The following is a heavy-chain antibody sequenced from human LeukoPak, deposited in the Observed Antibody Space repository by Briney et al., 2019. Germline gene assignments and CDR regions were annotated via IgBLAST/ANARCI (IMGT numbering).Heavy chain of an antibody. J-gene: IGHJ6*02. D-gene: IGHD3-3*01. V-gene: IGHV3-23*01. CDR2: ISGSGGST. Sequence: GRSLTLSCAASGFTFSSYAMSWVRQAPGKGLEWVSAISGSGGSTYYADSVKGRFTISRDNSKNTLYLQMNSLRAEDTAVYYCAKDLYYDFWSAQGTVYYYYYGMDVWGQGTTVTVSS. CDR1: GFTFSSYA. CDR3: AKDLYYDFWSAQGTVYYYYYGMDV.